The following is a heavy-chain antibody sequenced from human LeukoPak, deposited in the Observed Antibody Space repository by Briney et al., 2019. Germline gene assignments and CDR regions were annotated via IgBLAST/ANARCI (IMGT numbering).Heavy chain of an antibody. J-gene: IGHJ4*02. CDR3: ARARIAAAGLDFDY. D-gene: IGHD6-13*01. CDR1: GGSISSGSYY. Sequence: PSETLSLTCTVSGGSISSGSYYWSWIRQPAGKGLEWIGRIYTSGSTNYNPSLKSRVTISVDTSKNQFSLKLSSVTAADTAVYYCARARIAAAGLDFDYWGQGTLVTVSS. CDR2: IYTSGST. V-gene: IGHV4-61*02.